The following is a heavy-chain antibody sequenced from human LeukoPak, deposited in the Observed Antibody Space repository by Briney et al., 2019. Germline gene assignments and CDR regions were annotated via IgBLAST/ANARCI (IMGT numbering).Heavy chain of an antibody. J-gene: IGHJ4*02. CDR3: ARDQTYYGNDY. D-gene: IGHD1-26*01. Sequence: PSETLSLTCAVYGGSFSGYYWSWIRRPPGKGLEWIGEINHSGSTNYNPSLKSRVTISVDTSKNQFSLKLSSVTAADTAVYYCARDQTYYGNDYWGQGTLVTVSS. CDR2: INHSGST. V-gene: IGHV4-34*01. CDR1: GGSFSGYY.